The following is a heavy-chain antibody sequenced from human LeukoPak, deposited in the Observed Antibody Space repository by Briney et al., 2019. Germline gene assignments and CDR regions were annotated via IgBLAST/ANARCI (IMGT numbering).Heavy chain of an antibody. Sequence: GGSLRLSCAASGFTFSSYAMSWVRQAPGKGLEWVSAISGGGSTYYADSVKGRFTISRDNSKNTLYLQMNSLRAEDTAVYYCAKGLGNYWGQGTLVTVSS. D-gene: IGHD1-26*01. V-gene: IGHV3-23*01. CDR2: ISGGGST. CDR3: AKGLGNY. CDR1: GFTFSSYA. J-gene: IGHJ4*02.